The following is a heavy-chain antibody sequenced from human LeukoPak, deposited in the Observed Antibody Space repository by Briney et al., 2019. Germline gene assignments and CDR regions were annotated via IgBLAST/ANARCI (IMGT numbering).Heavy chain of an antibody. CDR2: INPTSGAT. V-gene: IGHV1-2*02. CDR3: ARATNRGSPANAYVY. D-gene: IGHD3-16*01. J-gene: IGHJ4*02. Sequence: ASVKVSCEASGYTFIDYYIHWVRQAPGQGLEWMGWINPTSGATNSAQKFHGRVTVTSDTSISTAYMELSGLRSDDTAIYYCARATNRGSPANAYVYWGQGTLVTVSS. CDR1: GYTFIDYY.